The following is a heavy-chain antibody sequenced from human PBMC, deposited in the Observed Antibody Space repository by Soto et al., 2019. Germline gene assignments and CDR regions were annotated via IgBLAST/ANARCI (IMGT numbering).Heavy chain of an antibody. CDR3: TRDLFCSSTSTVTTDAF. J-gene: IGHJ4*02. Sequence: VELVQSGAEVKKPGASVRVSCKASGYTFSSFGLSWVRQAPGQGPEWMGWISPETGKTEYSHKFQGRVTMTTDTTTRTLFLDLGSLTSDDTAVYYCTRDLFCSSTSTVTTDAFWGQGTLVTVSS. D-gene: IGHD4-17*01. CDR2: ISPETGKT. V-gene: IGHV1-18*04. CDR1: GYTFSSFG.